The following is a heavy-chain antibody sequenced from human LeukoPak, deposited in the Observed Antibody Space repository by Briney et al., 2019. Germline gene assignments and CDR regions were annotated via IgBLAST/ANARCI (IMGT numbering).Heavy chain of an antibody. V-gene: IGHV3-74*01. CDR1: GMIFNNHW. D-gene: IGHD3/OR15-3a*01. CDR2: INKDGSST. Sequence: GGSLRLSCEASGMIFNNHWMHWIRQAPGKGLVWVARINKDGSSTTYSDSVRGRFTISRDNARNTLSLQMNSLRAEDTALYYCVRDVRGIGQDYYYMDVWGKGTTVTLSS. CDR3: VRDVRGIGQDYYYMDV. J-gene: IGHJ6*03.